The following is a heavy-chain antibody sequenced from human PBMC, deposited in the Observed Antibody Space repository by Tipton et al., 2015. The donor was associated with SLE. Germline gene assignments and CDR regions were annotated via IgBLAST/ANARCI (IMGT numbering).Heavy chain of an antibody. J-gene: IGHJ3*02. V-gene: IGHV4-59*01. D-gene: IGHD3-10*01. CDR2: IYYSGST. Sequence: TLSLTCTVSGGSISSYYWSWIRQPPGKGLEWIGYIYYSGSTNYNPSLKSRVTISVDTSKHQFSLKLSSVTAADTAVYYCARDGDGGSGSYDAFDIWGQGTMVTVSS. CDR1: GGSISSYY. CDR3: ARDGDGGSGSYDAFDI.